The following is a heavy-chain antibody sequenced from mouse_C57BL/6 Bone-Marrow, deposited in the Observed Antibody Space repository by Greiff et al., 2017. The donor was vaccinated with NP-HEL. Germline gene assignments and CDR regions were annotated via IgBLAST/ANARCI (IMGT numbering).Heavy chain of an antibody. Sequence: EVQLQQSGPELVKPGAPVKISCKASGYTFTDYYMNWVKQSHGKSLEWIGDINPNNGGTSYNQKFKGKATLTVDKSSSTAYMELRSLTSEDSAVYYCARRMAFDYWGQGTTLTVSS. J-gene: IGHJ2*01. CDR3: ARRMAFDY. CDR1: GYTFTDYY. CDR2: INPNNGGT. V-gene: IGHV1-26*01. D-gene: IGHD2-3*01.